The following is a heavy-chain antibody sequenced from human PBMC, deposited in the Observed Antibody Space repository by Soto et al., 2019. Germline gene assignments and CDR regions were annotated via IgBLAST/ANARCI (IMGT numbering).Heavy chain of an antibody. J-gene: IGHJ4*02. D-gene: IGHD6-19*01. CDR3: SGGWEGIDY. V-gene: IGHV1-46*01. CDR2: INPIGGST. Sequence: ASVKVSCKASGYTFTSYYMHWVRQAPGQGLEWMGIINPIGGSTSYAQKFQGRVTLTRDTSTSTVYMELSSLRSEDTAVYYCSGGWEGIDYWGQGTLVTVSS. CDR1: GYTFTSYY.